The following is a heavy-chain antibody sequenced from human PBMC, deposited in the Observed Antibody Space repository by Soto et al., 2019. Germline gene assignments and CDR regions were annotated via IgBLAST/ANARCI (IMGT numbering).Heavy chain of an antibody. J-gene: IGHJ4*02. V-gene: IGHV3-23*01. CDR2: ISGSGGST. Sequence: PGGSLRLSCAASGFTFSSYAMSWVRQAPGKGLEWVSAISGSGGSTYYADSVKGRFTISRDNSKNTLYLQMNSLRAEDTAVYYCAKDFFTPTSSSGYYTYYFDYWGQGTLVTVSS. CDR3: AKDFFTPTSSSGYYTYYFDY. CDR1: GFTFSSYA. D-gene: IGHD3-22*01.